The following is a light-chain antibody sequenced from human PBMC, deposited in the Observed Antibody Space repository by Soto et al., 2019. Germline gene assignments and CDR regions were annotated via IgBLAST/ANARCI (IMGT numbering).Light chain of an antibody. CDR1: QSVSSSY. Sequence: VLTQSPGTLSFSPGQRATLSCRASQSVSSSYLAWYQQKPGQAPRLLIYGASSRATGIPDRFSGSGSGTDFTLTISRLEPEDFAVYYCQQYGSSPLTFGGGTKVDIK. CDR3: QQYGSSPLT. V-gene: IGKV3-20*01. J-gene: IGKJ4*01. CDR2: GAS.